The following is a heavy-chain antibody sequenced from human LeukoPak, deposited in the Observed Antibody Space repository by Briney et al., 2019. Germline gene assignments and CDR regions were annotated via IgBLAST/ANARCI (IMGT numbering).Heavy chain of an antibody. CDR3: ARGSGYTFGSNSFDY. Sequence: GASVKVSCKASGYTFTDYYIHWVRQAPGQGLEWMGWINPNSGGANYARSFQGRVTMPSDTSSRTAYMELSSLTSDDTAVYYCARGSGYTFGSNSFDYWGQGTLVTVSS. J-gene: IGHJ4*02. CDR1: GYTFTDYY. V-gene: IGHV1-2*02. CDR2: INPNSGGA. D-gene: IGHD5-18*01.